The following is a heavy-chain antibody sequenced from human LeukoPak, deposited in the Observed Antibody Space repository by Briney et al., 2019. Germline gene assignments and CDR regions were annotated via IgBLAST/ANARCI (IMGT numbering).Heavy chain of an antibody. CDR1: GGSISSYY. J-gene: IGHJ1*01. D-gene: IGHD6-6*01. Sequence: SETLSLTCTVSGGSISSYYWSWIRQPPGKGLEWIGYIYYSGSTNYNPSLKSRVTISVDTSKNQFSLKLSSVTAADTAVHYCARVAYSSSSRYFQHWGQGTLVTVSS. V-gene: IGHV4-59*01. CDR3: ARVAYSSSSRYFQH. CDR2: IYYSGST.